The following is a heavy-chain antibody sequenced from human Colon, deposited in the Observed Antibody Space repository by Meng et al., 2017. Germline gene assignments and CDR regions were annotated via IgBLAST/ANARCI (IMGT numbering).Heavy chain of an antibody. CDR1: GDSITSNNW. CDR3: LRGSGGSV. Sequence: HVQLRESGPGLAKPSETLSLTCAVTGDSITSNNWWSWVRQPPGKGLEWVGEIPHRGSAAYNPSLRSRVTMSIDIPNNHFYLKLTSVTAADTAVYYCLRGSGGSVWGQGTLVTVSS. D-gene: IGHD3-10*01. CDR2: IPHRGSA. V-gene: IGHV4-4*02. J-gene: IGHJ4*02.